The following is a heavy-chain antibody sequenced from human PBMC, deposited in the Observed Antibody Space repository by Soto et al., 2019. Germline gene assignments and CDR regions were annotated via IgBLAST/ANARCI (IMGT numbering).Heavy chain of an antibody. J-gene: IGHJ4*02. CDR2: ISYDGSMT. V-gene: IGHV3-30*18. CDR1: GFTFSSYG. D-gene: IGHD4-17*01. Sequence: QVQLVESGGGEVQPGRSLRLSCAASGFTFSSYGMHWVRQAPGKGLEWVAVISYDGSMTYYADSVKGRFTISRDNSKNTLYLQMNSLRTEDTAVYNCAKNRPPPSTGPIDYWGQGTLVTVSS. CDR3: AKNRPPPSTGPIDY.